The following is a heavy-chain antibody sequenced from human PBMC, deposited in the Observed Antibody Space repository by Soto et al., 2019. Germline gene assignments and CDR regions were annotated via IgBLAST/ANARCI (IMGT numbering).Heavy chain of an antibody. V-gene: IGHV3-23*01. D-gene: IGHD5-18*01. CDR1: GLTFSSFA. CDR3: AGPGYSSQDY. J-gene: IGHJ4*02. Sequence: GGSLRLSCAASGLTFSSFAVRVVRQTPGKGLEGVSAISGSGDGTDYAVSVKGRFTISRDTSKSTLYLQMNSLRAEDTAVYYCAGPGYSSQDYWGQGALVTVYS. CDR2: ISGSGDGT.